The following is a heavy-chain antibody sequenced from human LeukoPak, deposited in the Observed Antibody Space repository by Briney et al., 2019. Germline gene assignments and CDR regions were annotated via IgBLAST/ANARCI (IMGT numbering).Heavy chain of an antibody. J-gene: IGHJ4*02. V-gene: IGHV5-51*01. CDR1: GYSFTSYW. Sequence: GESLKISCKGSGYSFTSYWIGWVRQMPGKGLEWMGIIYPGDSDTRYSPSFQGQVTFSADKSITTAYLQWSSLKASDTAMYYCARKRASGSYYWDYYFDYWGQGTLVTVSS. D-gene: IGHD1-26*01. CDR3: ARKRASGSYYWDYYFDY. CDR2: IYPGDSDT.